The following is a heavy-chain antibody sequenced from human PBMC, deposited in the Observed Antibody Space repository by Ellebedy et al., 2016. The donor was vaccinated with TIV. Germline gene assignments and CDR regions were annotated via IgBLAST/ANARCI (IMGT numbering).Heavy chain of an antibody. CDR3: ATDGSYGDYLSPTHAFVI. D-gene: IGHD4-17*01. J-gene: IGHJ3*02. Sequence: GGSLRLSCAASGFTFSSYWMTWVRQAPGKGLERVANINQDGSEKFYVDSVNGRFTVSRDNAKNSLYLHLNSLRAEDTAMYYCATDGSYGDYLSPTHAFVIWGQGTMVTVSS. CDR1: GFTFSSYW. V-gene: IGHV3-7*01. CDR2: INQDGSEK.